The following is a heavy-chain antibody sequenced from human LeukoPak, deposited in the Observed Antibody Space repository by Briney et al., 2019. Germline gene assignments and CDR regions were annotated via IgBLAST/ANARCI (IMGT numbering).Heavy chain of an antibody. J-gene: IGHJ4*02. CDR1: GFSLSTSGMR. Sequence: ESGPALVKPTQTLTLTCTFSGFSLSTSGMRVSWIRQPPGKALEWLARIDWDDDKFYSTSLKTRLTISKDTSKNQVVLTMTNMDPVDTATYYCARQYSSSSNFDYWGQGTLVIVSS. CDR3: ARQYSSSSNFDY. CDR2: IDWDDDK. D-gene: IGHD6-6*01. V-gene: IGHV2-70*04.